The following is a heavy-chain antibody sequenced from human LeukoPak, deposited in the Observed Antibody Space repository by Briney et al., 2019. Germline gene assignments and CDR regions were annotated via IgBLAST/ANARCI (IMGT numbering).Heavy chain of an antibody. Sequence: PGGSLRLSCAASGFTFSSYAMSWVRQAPGKGLEWVSAISGSGGSTYYADSVKGRFTISRDNSKNTLYLQMNSLRAEDAAIYYCAILLSGSYDYWGQGTLVTVSS. D-gene: IGHD3-10*01. CDR1: GFTFSSYA. CDR3: AILLSGSYDY. J-gene: IGHJ4*02. V-gene: IGHV3-23*01. CDR2: ISGSGGST.